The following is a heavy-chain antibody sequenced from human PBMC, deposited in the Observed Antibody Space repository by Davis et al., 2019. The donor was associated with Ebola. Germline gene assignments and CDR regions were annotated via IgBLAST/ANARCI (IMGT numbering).Heavy chain of an antibody. CDR1: GFTFSNYA. Sequence: GESLKISCEVSGFTFSNYAMSWVRQAPGKGLQWVSGINDIGGNPQHADSVKGRFTISRDDSKNTAFLQMNSLERDDTAVYYCTRHRRQSGYDLFDYWGQGTRVTVSS. CDR3: TRHRRQSGYDLFDY. V-gene: IGHV3-23*01. J-gene: IGHJ4*02. D-gene: IGHD5-12*01. CDR2: INDIGGNP.